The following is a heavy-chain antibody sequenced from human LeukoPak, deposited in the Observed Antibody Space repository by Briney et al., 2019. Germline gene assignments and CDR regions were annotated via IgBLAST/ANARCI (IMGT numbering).Heavy chain of an antibody. V-gene: IGHV1-2*02. D-gene: IGHD3-10*01. CDR1: GYTFTGYY. CDR3: ARGLPTARMVRGVTNWFDP. Sequence: ASVKVSCKASGYTFTGYYMHWVRQAPGQGLEWMGWINPNSGGTNYAQKFQGRVTMTRDTSISTAYMELSRLRSDDTAVYYCARGLPTARMVRGVTNWFDPWGQGTLVTVSS. J-gene: IGHJ5*02. CDR2: INPNSGGT.